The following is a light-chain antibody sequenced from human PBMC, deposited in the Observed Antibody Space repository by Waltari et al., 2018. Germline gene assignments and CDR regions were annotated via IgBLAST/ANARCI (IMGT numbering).Light chain of an antibody. CDR1: SSDVGGSNY. J-gene: IGLJ2*01. Sequence: QSALTQPASVSGSPGQSIPISCTGTSSDVGGSNYVSWYQQHPGKAPKLMIYDVSNRPSGVSNRFSGSKSGNTASLTISGLQAEDEADYYCSSYTSSTVVFGGGTKLTVL. CDR2: DVS. CDR3: SSYTSSTVV. V-gene: IGLV2-14*03.